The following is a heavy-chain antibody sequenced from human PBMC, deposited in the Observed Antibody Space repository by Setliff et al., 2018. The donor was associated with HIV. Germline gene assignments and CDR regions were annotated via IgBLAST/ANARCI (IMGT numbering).Heavy chain of an antibody. D-gene: IGHD3-10*01. CDR1: GFNFRTSW. CDR3: VRRVGGRGYYFDY. Sequence: PGESLKISCHGSGFNFRTSWIGWVRQMPGKGLEWMGIIYPDDSETRYSPSFQGQVTMSADKSITTAYLQWTSLKASDTAMYYCVRRVGGRGYYFDYWGQGTPVTVSS. CDR2: IYPDDSET. V-gene: IGHV5-51*01. J-gene: IGHJ4*02.